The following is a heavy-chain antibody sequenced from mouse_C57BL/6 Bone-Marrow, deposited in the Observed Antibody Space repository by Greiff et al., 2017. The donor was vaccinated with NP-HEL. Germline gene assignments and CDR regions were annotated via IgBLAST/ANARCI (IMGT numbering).Heavy chain of an antibody. CDR1: GFTFSSYG. V-gene: IGHV5-6*01. D-gene: IGHD4-1*01. J-gene: IGHJ3*01. CDR2: ISSGGSYT. Sequence: EVKLVESGGDLVKPGGSLKLSCAASGFTFSSYGMSWVRQTPDKRLEWVATISSGGSYTYYPDSVKGRFTISRDNAKNTLYPQMSSLKSEDTAMYYCGWDGAWFAYWGQGTLVTVSA. CDR3: GWDGAWFAY.